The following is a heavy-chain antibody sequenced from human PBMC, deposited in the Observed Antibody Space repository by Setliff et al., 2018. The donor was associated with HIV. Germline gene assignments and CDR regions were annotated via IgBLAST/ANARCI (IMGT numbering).Heavy chain of an antibody. D-gene: IGHD6-19*01. J-gene: IGHJ4*02. V-gene: IGHV3-21*04. CDR1: GFTFSSYS. CDR3: AKDPAVAGTMAGDYFDY. CDR2: ISSSSSHI. Sequence: GGSLRLSCAASGFTFSSYSMNWVRQAPGRGLEWVSSISSSSSHIYSADSLRGRFTISRDNANNSLFLQMNSLRVEDTAVYYCAKDPAVAGTMAGDYFDYWGQGTLVTVSS.